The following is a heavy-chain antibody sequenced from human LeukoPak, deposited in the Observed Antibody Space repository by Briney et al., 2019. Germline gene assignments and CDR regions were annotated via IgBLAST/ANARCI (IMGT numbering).Heavy chain of an antibody. Sequence: ASVKVSCKASGYTFTDNGISWVRQAPGEGLEWMGWISANSGKTNYAQRFQGRVTMTRETSSSTVYMELRSLRSDDTAVYYCARARGKYSGWYYFDYWGQGTLVTVSS. J-gene: IGHJ4*02. CDR1: GYTFTDNG. CDR2: ISANSGKT. V-gene: IGHV1-18*01. CDR3: ARARGKYSGWYYFDY. D-gene: IGHD6-19*01.